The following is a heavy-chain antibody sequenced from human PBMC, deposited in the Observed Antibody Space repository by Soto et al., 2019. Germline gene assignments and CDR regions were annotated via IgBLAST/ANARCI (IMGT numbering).Heavy chain of an antibody. CDR1: GYTFTSYG. Sequence: ASVKVSCKASGYTFTSYGISWVRQAPGQGLEWMGWISPNNGSTNYAQKFQGRVTMTTDTSTSTAYMELSRLRSDDTAVYYCARDFSSSADGFDYWGQGTLVTVSS. V-gene: IGHV1-18*04. D-gene: IGHD6-6*01. CDR2: ISPNNGST. J-gene: IGHJ4*02. CDR3: ARDFSSSADGFDY.